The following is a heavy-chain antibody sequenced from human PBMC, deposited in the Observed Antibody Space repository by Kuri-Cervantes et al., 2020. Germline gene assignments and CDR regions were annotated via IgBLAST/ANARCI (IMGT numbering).Heavy chain of an antibody. Sequence: SETLSLPCTVSGGSISSYYWGWNRQPPEKGLEWIGNIPWDGDTYFNPSLKSRVTISVDSSTNEFSLKLNSVTAADTPVYYCVRHSTGGYHFDHWGHGTLVTVSS. CDR3: VRHSTGGYHFDH. J-gene: IGHJ4*01. V-gene: IGHV4-59*08. CDR1: GGSISSYY. D-gene: IGHD2-8*02. CDR2: IPWDGDT.